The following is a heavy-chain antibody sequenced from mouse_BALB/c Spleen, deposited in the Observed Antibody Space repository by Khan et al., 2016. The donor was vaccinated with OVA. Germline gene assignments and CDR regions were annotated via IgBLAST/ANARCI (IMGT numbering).Heavy chain of an antibody. CDR3: TRYGYLLAY. V-gene: IGHV1-5*01. Sequence: VQLKESGTVLARPGTSVKMSCKASGYTFTSYWMHWVKQRPGQGLEWIGAIYPGNSDTSYNQKFKGKAKLPAITTTSSAYMECSSLTEEDAAVYYSTRYGYLLAYWGQGTLVTVSA. J-gene: IGHJ3*01. D-gene: IGHD2-2*01. CDR1: GYTFTSYW. CDR2: IYPGNSDT.